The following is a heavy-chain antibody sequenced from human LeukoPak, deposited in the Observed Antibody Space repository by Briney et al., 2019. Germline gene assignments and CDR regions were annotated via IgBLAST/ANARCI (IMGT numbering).Heavy chain of an antibody. CDR1: GGTFSSYA. V-gene: IGHV1-69*13. CDR2: IIPIFGTA. CDR3: ARNTNQITGIAPFDY. Sequence: GAPVKVSCKASGGTFSSYAISWVRQAPGQGLEWMGGIIPIFGTANYAQKFQGRVTITAGESTSTAYMELSSLRSEDTAVYYCARNTNQITGIAPFDYWGQGTLVTVSS. D-gene: IGHD6-13*01. J-gene: IGHJ4*02.